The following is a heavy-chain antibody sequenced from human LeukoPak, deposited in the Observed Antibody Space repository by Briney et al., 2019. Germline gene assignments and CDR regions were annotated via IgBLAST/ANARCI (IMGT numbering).Heavy chain of an antibody. CDR1: GLTLRNYW. CDR2: INGDGTTT. V-gene: IGHV3-74*01. Sequence: PGGSLRLSCVVSGLTLRNYWMHWVRQAPGKGLVWVSRINGDGTTTTYADSMKGRFTISRDNAKSSLYLQMNSLRDEDTAVYYCVRKFDYWGQGTLVTVSS. CDR3: VRKFDY. J-gene: IGHJ4*02.